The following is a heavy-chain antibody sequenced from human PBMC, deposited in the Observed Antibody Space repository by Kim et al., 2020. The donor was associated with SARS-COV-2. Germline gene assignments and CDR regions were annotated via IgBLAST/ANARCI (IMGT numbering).Heavy chain of an antibody. V-gene: IGHV1-3*01. Sequence: ASVKVSCKASGYTFTSYAMHWVRQAPGQRLEWMGWINAGNGNTKYSQKFQGRVTITRDTSASTAYMELSSLRSEDTAVYYCARVVRDGYDKKSNDAFDIWGQGTMVTVSS. CDR3: ARVVRDGYDKKSNDAFDI. CDR1: GYTFTSYA. J-gene: IGHJ3*02. CDR2: INAGNGNT. D-gene: IGHD5-12*01.